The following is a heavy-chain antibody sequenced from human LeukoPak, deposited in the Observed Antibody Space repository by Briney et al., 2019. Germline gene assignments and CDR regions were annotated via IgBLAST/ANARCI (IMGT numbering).Heavy chain of an antibody. CDR2: MNPNSGNT. Sequence: ASVKVSCKASGYTFTSYDINWVRQATGQGLEWMGWMNPNSGNTGYAQKFQGRVTMTRNTSISTAYMELSSLRSEDTAVYHCAREIAPTNWFDPWGQGTLVTVSS. V-gene: IGHV1-8*01. J-gene: IGHJ5*02. CDR3: AREIAPTNWFDP. D-gene: IGHD6-13*01. CDR1: GYTFTSYD.